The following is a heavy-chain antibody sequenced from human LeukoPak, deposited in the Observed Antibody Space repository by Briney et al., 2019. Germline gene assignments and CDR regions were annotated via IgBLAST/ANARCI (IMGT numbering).Heavy chain of an antibody. V-gene: IGHV1-69*13. D-gene: IGHD2-2*02. J-gene: IGHJ4*02. CDR2: IIPIFGTA. Sequence: SVKVSCKASGGTFSSYAIGWVRQAPGQGLEWMGGIIPIFGTANYAQKFQGRVTITADESTSTAYMELSSLRSEDTAVYYCARDYTYCSSTSCYTGFDYWGQGTLVTVSS. CDR3: ARDYTYCSSTSCYTGFDY. CDR1: GGTFSSYA.